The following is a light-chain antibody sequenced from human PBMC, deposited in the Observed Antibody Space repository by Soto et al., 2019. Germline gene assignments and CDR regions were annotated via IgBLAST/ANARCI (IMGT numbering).Light chain of an antibody. V-gene: IGKV4-1*01. J-gene: IGKJ1*01. CDR3: QQYYDNPRT. CDR2: WAS. CDR1: QSLLYSADNKNY. Sequence: DIVMTQSPDSLAVSLGERATINCRSSQSLLYSADNKNYLAWYQQKPGQPPKLLIHWASTRESGVPDRFSGSGSGTDFTLTISSLQAEDVAVYYCQQYYDNPRTFGQGTKVDIK.